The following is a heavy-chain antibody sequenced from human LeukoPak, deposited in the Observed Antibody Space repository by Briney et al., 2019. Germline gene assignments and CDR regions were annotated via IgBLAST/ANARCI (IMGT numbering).Heavy chain of an antibody. Sequence: GGSLRLSCAASGFTAFSNYAMRWARQAPGKGLEWVSTITENGDDTYYADSVKGRFTISRDNSKYSLYLQLDSLRAEDTAIYYCTRAPGNYFDSWGQGTLVTVSS. CDR2: ITENGDDT. CDR1: GFTAFSNYA. D-gene: IGHD3-10*01. CDR3: TRAPGNYFDS. V-gene: IGHV3-23*01. J-gene: IGHJ4*02.